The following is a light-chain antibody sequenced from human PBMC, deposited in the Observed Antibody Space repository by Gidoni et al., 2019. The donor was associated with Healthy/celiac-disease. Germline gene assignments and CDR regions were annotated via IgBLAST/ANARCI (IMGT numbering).Light chain of an antibody. CDR1: QSVSSSY. CDR3: QQYGSSPSWT. V-gene: IGKV3-20*01. Sequence: EIGLTQYPGTLSLSPGERATLSCRASQSVSSSYLAWYQQTPGQAPRLLIYGASSRATGIPDRFSGSGSGTDFTLTISRLEPEYFAVYYCQQYGSSPSWTFGQGTKVEIK. J-gene: IGKJ1*01. CDR2: GAS.